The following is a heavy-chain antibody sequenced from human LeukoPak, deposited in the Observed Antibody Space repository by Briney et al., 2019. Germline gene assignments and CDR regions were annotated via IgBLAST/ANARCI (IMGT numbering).Heavy chain of an antibody. J-gene: IGHJ4*02. D-gene: IGHD6-6*01. Sequence: GGSLRLSCAASGFIFTNAWMTWVRQAPGKGLEWVGRVKSNTDGGTIDYAAPVKGRFTISRDDSKNILYPQMNDLETEDTAVYYCTTDRLFFEYWGQGTLVTVSS. V-gene: IGHV3-15*01. CDR2: VKSNTDGGTI. CDR1: GFIFTNAW. CDR3: TTDRLFFEY.